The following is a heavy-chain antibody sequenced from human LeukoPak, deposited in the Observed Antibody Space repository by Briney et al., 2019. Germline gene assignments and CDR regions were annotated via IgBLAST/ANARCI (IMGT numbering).Heavy chain of an antibody. CDR3: ARDRDSSRTFDI. D-gene: IGHD6-13*01. V-gene: IGHV3-11*06. Sequence: GGSLRLSCAASGFTFSDYYMSWIRQAPGKGLEGVSYISSSSSYTNYADSVKGRFTISRDNAKNSLYLQMNSMRAEDTAVYYCARDRDSSRTFDIWGQGTMVTVSS. CDR2: ISSSSSYT. J-gene: IGHJ3*02. CDR1: GFTFSDYY.